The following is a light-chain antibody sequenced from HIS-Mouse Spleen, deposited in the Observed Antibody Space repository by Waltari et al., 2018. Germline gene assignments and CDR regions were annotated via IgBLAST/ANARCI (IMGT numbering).Light chain of an antibody. J-gene: IGLJ2*01. V-gene: IGLV2-8*01. Sequence: QSALTQPPSASGSPGQSVTISCTGPSSDVGGYNYAAWDQQHPGKAPKLMIYEVSKRPSGVPDRFSGSKSGNTASLTVSGLQAEDEADYYCSSYAGSNNFVVFGGGTKLTVL. CDR3: SSYAGSNNFVV. CDR1: SSDVGGYNY. CDR2: EVS.